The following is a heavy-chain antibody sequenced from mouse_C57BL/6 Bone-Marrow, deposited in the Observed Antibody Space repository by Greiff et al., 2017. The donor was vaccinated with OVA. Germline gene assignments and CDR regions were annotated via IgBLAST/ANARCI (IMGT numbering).Heavy chain of an antibody. CDR2: IWGVGST. D-gene: IGHD1-1*01. V-gene: IGHV2-6*01. Sequence: VKLVESGPGLVAPSQSLSITCTVSGFSLTSYGVDWVRQSPGKGLEWLGVIWGVGSTNYNSALKSRLSISKDNSKSQVFLKMNSLQTDDTAMYYCARNYYYGSSFYWYFDVWGTGTTVTVSS. CDR3: ARNYYYGSSFYWYFDV. J-gene: IGHJ1*03. CDR1: GFSLTSYG.